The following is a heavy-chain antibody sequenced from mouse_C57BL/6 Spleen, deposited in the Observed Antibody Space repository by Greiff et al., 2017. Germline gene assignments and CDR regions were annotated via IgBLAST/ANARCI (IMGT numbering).Heavy chain of an antibody. Sequence: VKLMESGAELVRPGTSVTMSCKASGYTFTNYWIGWAKQRPGPGLEWIGDIYPGGGYTNYNEMFKGKATLTAYKSSSTADMQFSSLTSEDSAIYYCASTLHYCDYWGQGTTLTVSS. D-gene: IGHD5-1*01. CDR2: IYPGGGYT. CDR1: GYTFTNYW. V-gene: IGHV1-63*01. CDR3: ASTLHYCDY. J-gene: IGHJ2*01.